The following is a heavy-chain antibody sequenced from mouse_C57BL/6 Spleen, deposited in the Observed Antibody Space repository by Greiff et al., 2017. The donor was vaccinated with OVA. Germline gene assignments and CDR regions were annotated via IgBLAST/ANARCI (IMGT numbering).Heavy chain of an antibody. J-gene: IGHJ2*01. D-gene: IGHD2-1*01. CDR3: ARKGGNYYAYYFDY. CDR1: GFSLTSYA. CDR2: IWTGGGT. V-gene: IGHV2-9-1*01. Sequence: VMLVESGPGLVAPSQSLSITCTVSGFSLTSYAISWVRQPPGKGLEWLGVIWTGGGTNYNSALKSRLSISKDNSKSQVFLKMNSLQTDDTARYYCARKGGNYYAYYFDYWGQGTTLTVSS.